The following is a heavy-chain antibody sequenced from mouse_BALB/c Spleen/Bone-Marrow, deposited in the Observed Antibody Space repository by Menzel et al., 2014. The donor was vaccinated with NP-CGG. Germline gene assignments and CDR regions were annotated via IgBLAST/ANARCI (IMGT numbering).Heavy chain of an antibody. CDR1: GFTFTDYY. V-gene: IGHV7-3*02. J-gene: IGHJ4*01. CDR3: ARDDYYAMDY. CDR2: IRNKANGYTT. Sequence: EVKLMESGGGLVQPGGSLRLSCAPSGFTFTDYYMSWVRQPPGKAPEWLGFIRNKANGYTTEYSASVKGRFTISRDNSQSILYLQMNTLRAEDSATYYCARDDYYAMDYWGQGTSVTVSS.